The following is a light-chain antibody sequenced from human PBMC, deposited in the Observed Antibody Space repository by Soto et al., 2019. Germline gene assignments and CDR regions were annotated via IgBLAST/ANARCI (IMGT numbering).Light chain of an antibody. J-gene: IGKJ5*01. V-gene: IGKV1-39*01. CDR2: AES. Sequence: DIQMTQSPSSLSAYVGDRVTITCPAIQSISSYLNLYQQTPGKAPKLLIYAESSLQSGVPPRFSGSRSGTDFTLTISSLQPEDSGTYYCQQSFNVPLTFGQGTRLEIK. CDR3: QQSFNVPLT. CDR1: QSISSY.